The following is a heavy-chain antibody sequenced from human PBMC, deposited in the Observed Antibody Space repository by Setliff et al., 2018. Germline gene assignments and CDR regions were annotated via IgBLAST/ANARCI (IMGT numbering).Heavy chain of an antibody. CDR3: VRDDADNYDAFDN. Sequence: GGSLRLSCVVSGFSFSRHWMSWVRQAPGKGLEWVADIXXXXXXXXXXDXXXGRFTISRDNAKRSLYLQMNGLRADDTGVYYCVRDDADNYDAFDNWGQGTLVTVSS. CDR2: IXXXXXXX. J-gene: IGHJ3*02. D-gene: IGHD3-22*01. V-gene: IGHV3-7*01. CDR1: GFSFSRHW.